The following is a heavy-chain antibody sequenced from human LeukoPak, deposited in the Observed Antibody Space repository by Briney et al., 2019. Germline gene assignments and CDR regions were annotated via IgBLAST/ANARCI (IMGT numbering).Heavy chain of an antibody. D-gene: IGHD2-15*01. V-gene: IGHV4-39*01. CDR1: CDFINSSSHN. J-gene: IGHJ3*02. CDR2: VYFNGNT. CDR3: EAQGGGGRAFDI. Sequence: PSETLSLTCTVSCDFINSSSHNWGWIRQPPGKGLEWVGNVYFNGNTYYNPSLKSRVAISVDASKNQFSQNLMSVTTAATAVYFYEAQGGGGRAFDIWGQGTMVTVSS.